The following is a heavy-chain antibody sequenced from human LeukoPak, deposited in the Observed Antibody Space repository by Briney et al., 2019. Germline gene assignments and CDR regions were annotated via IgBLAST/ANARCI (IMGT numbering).Heavy chain of an antibody. CDR3: ARDGVFQDEAADPY. Sequence: PSETLSLTCTVSGGSISSGGYYWSWIRQPPGKGLEWIGYIYHSGSTYYNPSLKSRVTISVDTSKNQFSLKLSSVTAADTAVYYCARDGVFQDEAADPYWGQGTLVTVSS. D-gene: IGHD6-13*01. CDR2: IYHSGST. CDR1: GGSISSGGYY. J-gene: IGHJ4*02. V-gene: IGHV4-30-2*01.